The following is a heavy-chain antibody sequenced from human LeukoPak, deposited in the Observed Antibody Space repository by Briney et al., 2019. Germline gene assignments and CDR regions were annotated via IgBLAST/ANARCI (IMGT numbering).Heavy chain of an antibody. V-gene: IGHV4-34*01. CDR3: AREGWLPAGQYYSYYYMDV. CDR2: INHSGST. J-gene: IGHJ6*03. CDR1: VGSFIGYY. Sequence: SETLSLTCAVYVGSFIGYYWSWIRQPPGKVLEWIGEINHSGSTNYNPSLKSRVTISIDTSKNQLSLRLTSVPAADTAVYYCAREGWLPAGQYYSYYYMDVWGKGTTVTISS. D-gene: IGHD5-24*01.